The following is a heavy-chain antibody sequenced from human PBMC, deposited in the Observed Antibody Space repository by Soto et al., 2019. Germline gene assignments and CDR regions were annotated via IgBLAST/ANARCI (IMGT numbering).Heavy chain of an antibody. Sequence: GASVKVSCKASGYTFTSYGISWVRQAPGQGLEWMGWISAYNGNTNYAQKLQGRVTMTTDTSTSTAYMELRSLRSDDTAVYYCARFRDFWSGGPYYYYMDVWGKGTTVTVSS. V-gene: IGHV1-18*01. CDR3: ARFRDFWSGGPYYYYMDV. D-gene: IGHD3-3*01. CDR1: GYTFTSYG. CDR2: ISAYNGNT. J-gene: IGHJ6*03.